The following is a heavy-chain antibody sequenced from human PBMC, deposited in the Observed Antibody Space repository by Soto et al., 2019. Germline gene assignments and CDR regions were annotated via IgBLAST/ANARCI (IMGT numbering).Heavy chain of an antibody. V-gene: IGHV1-2*02. Sequence: ASVKVSCKTSGYTFIGYHIHWVRQAPGQGLEWMGRINPNGGDTMLAQKFKGRIYMTGDASISTAYMELSRLSSDDTAIYYCARGIYCTTSGCRGNWFDAWGQGTVVTVSS. J-gene: IGHJ5*02. CDR1: GYTFIGYH. CDR2: INPNGGDT. D-gene: IGHD2-8*01. CDR3: ARGIYCTTSGCRGNWFDA.